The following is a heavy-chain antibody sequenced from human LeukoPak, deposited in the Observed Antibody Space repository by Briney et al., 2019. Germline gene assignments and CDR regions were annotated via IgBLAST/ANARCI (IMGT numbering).Heavy chain of an antibody. D-gene: IGHD5-18*01. J-gene: IGHJ6*02. Sequence: PGRSLRLSCAASGFTFSSYAMHWVRQAPGKGLEWVAVIWYDGSHTYYAESVKGRFTISRDDSKSTLYLQMNSLRAEDTAIYYCARDPQHSMDVWGQGTTVTVSS. CDR3: ARDPQHSMDV. V-gene: IGHV3-33*08. CDR2: IWYDGSHT. CDR1: GFTFSSYA.